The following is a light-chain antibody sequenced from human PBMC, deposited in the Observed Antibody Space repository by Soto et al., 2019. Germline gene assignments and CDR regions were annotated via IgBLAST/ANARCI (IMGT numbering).Light chain of an antibody. V-gene: IGKV3-15*01. CDR3: QQYNNWPWET. CDR1: QSVSSN. J-gene: IGKJ2*01. Sequence: EIVMTQSPATLSVSPGERATLSCRASQSVSSNLAWYQQKPGQAPRLLIYGASTRATGIPARFSGSGSGTEFTLTIRSLQSEDFAVYYCQQYNNWPWETFGQGTKLEIK. CDR2: GAS.